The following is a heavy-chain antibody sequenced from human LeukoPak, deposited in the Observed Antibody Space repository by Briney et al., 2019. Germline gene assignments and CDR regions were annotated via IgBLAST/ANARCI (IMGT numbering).Heavy chain of an antibody. V-gene: IGHV4-39*07. CDR3: ARRFLEWLFEGWFDY. CDR1: GGSISSSSYY. D-gene: IGHD3-3*01. Sequence: SETLSLTCTVSGGSISSSSYYWGWIRQPPGKGLEWIGSIYYSGSTYYNPSLKSRVIISVDTSKNQFSLKLSSVTAADTAVYYCARRFLEWLFEGWFDYWGQGTLVTVSS. CDR2: IYYSGST. J-gene: IGHJ4*02.